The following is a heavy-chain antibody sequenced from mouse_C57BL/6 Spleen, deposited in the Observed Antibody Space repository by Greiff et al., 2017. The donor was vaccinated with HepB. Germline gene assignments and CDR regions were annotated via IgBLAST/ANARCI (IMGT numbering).Heavy chain of an antibody. D-gene: IGHD2-4*01. Sequence: QVQLKQPGTELVKPGASVKLSCKASGYTFTSYWMHWVKQRPGQGLEWIGNINPSNGGTNYNEKFKSKATLTVDKSSSTAYMQLSSLTSEDSAVYYCARGDYDYDRREFDYWGQGTTLTVSS. V-gene: IGHV1-53*01. CDR2: INPSNGGT. J-gene: IGHJ2*01. CDR1: GYTFTSYW. CDR3: ARGDYDYDRREFDY.